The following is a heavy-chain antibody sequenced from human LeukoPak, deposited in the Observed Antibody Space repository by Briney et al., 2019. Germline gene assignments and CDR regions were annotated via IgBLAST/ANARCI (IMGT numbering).Heavy chain of an antibody. CDR3: ARLQGPFNIVGRY. Sequence: GGSLRLSCAASGFTFTTYAMSWVRHAPGKGLEGVSGIRGSGDRTYSGDSVRGRFTIARDNSKSTLYLQMNSLRAEDTAVYYCARLQGPFNIVGRYWGQGTLVTVSS. D-gene: IGHD5-12*01. J-gene: IGHJ4*02. CDR1: GFTFTTYA. V-gene: IGHV3-23*01. CDR2: IRGSGDRT.